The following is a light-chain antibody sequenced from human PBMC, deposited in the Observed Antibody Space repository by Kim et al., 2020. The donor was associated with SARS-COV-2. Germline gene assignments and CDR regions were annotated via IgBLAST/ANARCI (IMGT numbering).Light chain of an antibody. CDR3: QQYYSYHGT. J-gene: IGKJ2*01. V-gene: IGKV1-8*01. CDR2: AAS. CDR1: QGISSY. Sequence: AIRITQSPSSLSASTGDRVTITCRASQGISSYLAWYQQKPGKAPKLLIYAASTLQSGVPSRFSGSGSGTDFTLTISCLQSEDFATYYCQQYYSYHGTFGQGTKLEI.